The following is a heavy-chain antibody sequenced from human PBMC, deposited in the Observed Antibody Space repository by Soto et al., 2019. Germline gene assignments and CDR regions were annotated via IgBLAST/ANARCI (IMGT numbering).Heavy chain of an antibody. CDR2: ISAYNGPT. D-gene: IGHD3-16*01. J-gene: IGHJ4*02. CDR3: ARGRTWGARDFDN. V-gene: IGHV1-18*01. Sequence: QVQLVQSGGEVKRPGASVRVSCKASGYTFNTYGISWVRQAPGQGLEWMGWISAYNGPTDYARKFQGRVAMTTDISTNTVSMELRGLRSADTAVYYCARGRTWGARDFDNWGQGTLVTVSS. CDR1: GYTFNTYG.